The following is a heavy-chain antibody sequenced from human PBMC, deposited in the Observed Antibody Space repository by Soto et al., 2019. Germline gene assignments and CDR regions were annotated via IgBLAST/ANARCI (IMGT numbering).Heavy chain of an antibody. CDR2: IDPRDSYT. V-gene: IGHV5-10-1*01. Sequence: GESLKISCTGFGYTFTTFWISWVRQMPGRGLEWMGRIDPRDSYTNYSPSFQGHVTISVDKSISTAYLQWGSLKASDTAMYYCAIVYGGPTTCDSYCDPWEQGTLVTVSS. J-gene: IGHJ5*02. CDR3: AIVYGGPTTCDSYCDP. CDR1: GYTFTTFW. D-gene: IGHD2-2*01.